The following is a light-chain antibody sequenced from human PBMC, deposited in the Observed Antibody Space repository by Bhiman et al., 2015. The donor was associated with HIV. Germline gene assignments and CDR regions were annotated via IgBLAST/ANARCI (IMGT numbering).Light chain of an antibody. CDR3: SSYTSSSSLV. CDR1: SSDVGGYNY. Sequence: QSALTQPASVSGSPGQSITISCTGTSSDVGGYNYVSWYQQYPGKAPKLMIYDVSNRPSGVPNRFSGSKSDNTASLTISGLQAEDEADYYCSSYTSSSSLVFGTGTKVTVL. V-gene: IGLV2-14*03. J-gene: IGLJ1*01. CDR2: DVS.